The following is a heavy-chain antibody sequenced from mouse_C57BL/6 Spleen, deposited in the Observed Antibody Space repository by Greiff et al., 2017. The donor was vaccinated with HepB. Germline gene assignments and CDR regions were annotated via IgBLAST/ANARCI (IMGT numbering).Heavy chain of an antibody. CDR1: GFTFSDFY. V-gene: IGHV7-1*01. CDR2: SRNKANDYTT. D-gene: IGHD2-2*01. Sequence: EVKLVESGGGLVQSGRSLRLSCATSGFTFSDFYMEWVRQAPGKGLEWIAASRNKANDYTTEYSASVKGRFIVSRDTSQSILYLQMNALRAEDTAIYYCARDALGYHYFDYWGQGTTLTVSS. J-gene: IGHJ2*01. CDR3: ARDALGYHYFDY.